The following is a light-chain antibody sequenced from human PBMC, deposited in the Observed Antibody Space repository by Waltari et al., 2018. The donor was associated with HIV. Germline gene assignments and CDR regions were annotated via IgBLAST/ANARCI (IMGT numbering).Light chain of an antibody. J-gene: IGKJ2*03. V-gene: IGKV1-5*03. CDR1: ETVDKW. CDR3: HQYTDYSTYS. Sequence: DIQLTPSPSTLSAFTGDRVNITCRASETVDKWLAWYQQKPGEAPKLLIYMASTLQHGVPSRFSGSGSGTEFTLTISSLQPDDSATYFCHQYTDYSTYSFGQGTKLEI. CDR2: MAS.